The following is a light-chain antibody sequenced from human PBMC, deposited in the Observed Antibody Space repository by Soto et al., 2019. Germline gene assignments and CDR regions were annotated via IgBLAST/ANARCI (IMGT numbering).Light chain of an antibody. CDR2: DVS. V-gene: IGLV2-14*01. J-gene: IGLJ1*01. Sequence: QSALTQPASVSGSPGQSITISCTGTSSDVGGYNYVSWYQQHPGKAPKLMIYDVSNRPSGVSNRFSGSKSGNTASLTISGLQAEDEADYYCSSYTSSSTLYVFGHGTKVTVI. CDR3: SSYTSSSTLYV. CDR1: SSDVGGYNY.